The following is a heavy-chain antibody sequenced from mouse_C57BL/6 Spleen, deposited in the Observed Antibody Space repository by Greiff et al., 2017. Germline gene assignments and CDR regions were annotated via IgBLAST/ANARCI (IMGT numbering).Heavy chain of an antibody. CDR2: ISPRDGST. V-gene: IGHV1-85*01. CDR1: GYTFTSYD. Sequence: LVESGPELVKPGASVKLSCKASGYTFTSYDINWVKQRPGQGLEWIGWISPRDGSTKYNEKFKGEATLTVDTSSSAAYMELHSLTSEDSAVYFCARDYYGSKGFAYWGQGTLVTVSA. J-gene: IGHJ3*01. CDR3: ARDYYGSKGFAY. D-gene: IGHD1-1*01.